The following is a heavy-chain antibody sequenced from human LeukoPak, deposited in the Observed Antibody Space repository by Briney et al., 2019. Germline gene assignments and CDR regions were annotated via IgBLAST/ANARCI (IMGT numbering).Heavy chain of an antibody. CDR2: IYYSGST. CDR3: ARDRTIAVAGSREKWFDP. Sequence: ETLSLTCTVSGGSISSYYRSWIRQPPGKGLEWIGDIYYSGSTYYNPSLKGRVTISVDTSKNPFSLKMSSVRAADTAVYYCARDRTIAVAGSREKWFDPWGQGNLVTVSS. D-gene: IGHD6-19*01. V-gene: IGHV4-59*12. J-gene: IGHJ5*02. CDR1: GGSISSYY.